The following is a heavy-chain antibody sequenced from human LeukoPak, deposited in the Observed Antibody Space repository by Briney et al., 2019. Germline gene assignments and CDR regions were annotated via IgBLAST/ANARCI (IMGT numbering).Heavy chain of an antibody. CDR3: AREDYGGNPDYNYGMDV. CDR2: IWYDGSNK. Sequence: GGSLRLSWAASGFTFSSYGMHWVRQAPGKRLEWVALIWYDGSNKYYADSVKGRFTISRDNSKNTLYLQMNSLRTEDTAAYFCAREDYGGNPDYNYGMDVWGQGTTVTVSS. D-gene: IGHD4-23*01. J-gene: IGHJ6*02. V-gene: IGHV3-30*02. CDR1: GFTFSSYG.